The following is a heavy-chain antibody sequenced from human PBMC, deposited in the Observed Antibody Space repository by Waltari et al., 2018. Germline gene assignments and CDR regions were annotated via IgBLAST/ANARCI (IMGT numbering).Heavy chain of an antibody. Sequence: QLQLQESGPGLVKPSETLSLTCTVSGGSISSSSYYWGWIRQPPGKGLEWIGSIYYSGSTYYNPSLKSRVTISVDTSKNQFSLKLSSVTAADTAVYYCARHVRYYDSSGSPLSYWGQGTLVTVSS. J-gene: IGHJ4*02. D-gene: IGHD3-22*01. V-gene: IGHV4-39*01. CDR1: GGSISSSSYY. CDR3: ARHVRYYDSSGSPLSY. CDR2: IYYSGST.